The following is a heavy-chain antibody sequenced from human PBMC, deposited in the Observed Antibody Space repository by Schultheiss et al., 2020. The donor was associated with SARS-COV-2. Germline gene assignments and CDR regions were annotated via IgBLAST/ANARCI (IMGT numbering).Heavy chain of an antibody. CDR2: IIPIFGTA. CDR3: ARDVGIAAATTDYYYGMDV. J-gene: IGHJ6*02. Sequence: SVKVSCKASGGTFSSYAISWVRQAPGQGLEWMGGIIPIFGTANYAQKFQGRVTITADESTSTAYMELSSLRSEDTAVYYCARDVGIAAATTDYYYGMDVWGQGTTVTVSS. V-gene: IGHV1-69*13. D-gene: IGHD6-13*01. CDR1: GGTFSSYA.